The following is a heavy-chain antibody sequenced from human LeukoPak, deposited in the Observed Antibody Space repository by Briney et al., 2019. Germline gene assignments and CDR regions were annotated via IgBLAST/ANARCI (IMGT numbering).Heavy chain of an antibody. V-gene: IGHV3-23*01. Sequence: GSLRLSCAASGFTFTTYAMSWVRQAPGKGLEWVSAISGSGGSTYYADSVRGRFTISRDNSKNTLFLQMNSLRAEDTAVYYCAKDDIDIVVVPAASWYYYYGMDVWGQGTTVTVSS. CDR3: AKDDIDIVVVPAASWYYYYGMDV. D-gene: IGHD2-2*01. J-gene: IGHJ6*02. CDR1: GFTFTTYA. CDR2: ISGSGGST.